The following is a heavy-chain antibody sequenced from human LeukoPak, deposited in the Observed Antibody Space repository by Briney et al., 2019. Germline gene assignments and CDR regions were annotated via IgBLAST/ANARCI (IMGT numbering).Heavy chain of an antibody. Sequence: ASVTVSCKASGYTFTGYYMHWVRQAPGQGLEWMGWINPNSGGTNYAQKFQGRVTMTRDTSISTAYMELSRLRSDDTAVYYCARVRIAVAGRAIDYWGQGTLVTVSS. CDR2: INPNSGGT. D-gene: IGHD6-19*01. CDR3: ARVRIAVAGRAIDY. CDR1: GYTFTGYY. J-gene: IGHJ4*02. V-gene: IGHV1-2*02.